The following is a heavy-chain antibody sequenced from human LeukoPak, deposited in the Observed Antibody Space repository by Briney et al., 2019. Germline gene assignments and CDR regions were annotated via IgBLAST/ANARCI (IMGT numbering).Heavy chain of an antibody. D-gene: IGHD3-22*01. CDR3: ARYDRSGYSLEL. CDR1: GGSISSYY. J-gene: IGHJ4*02. Sequence: PSETLSLTCTVSGGSISSYYWSWIRQPPGKGLEWIGYIYYTGTTKSNPSLKSRVTTSIDTSKNQLSLKLSSVTAADTAVYYCARYDRSGYSLELWGQGTLVTVSS. CDR2: IYYTGTT. V-gene: IGHV4-59*01.